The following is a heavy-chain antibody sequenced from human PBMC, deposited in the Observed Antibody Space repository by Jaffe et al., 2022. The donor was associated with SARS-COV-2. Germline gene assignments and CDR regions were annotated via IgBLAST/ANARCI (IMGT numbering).Heavy chain of an antibody. J-gene: IGHJ4*02. CDR3: ASLGPPQSVGYYFDY. Sequence: QLQLQESGPGLVKPSETLSLTCTVSGGSISSSSYYWGWIRQPPGKGLEWIGSIYYSGSTYYNPSLKSRVTISVDTSKNQFSLKLSSVTAADTAVYYCASLGPPQSVGYYFDYWGQGTLVTVSS. V-gene: IGHV4-39*01. D-gene: IGHD3-16*01. CDR2: IYYSGST. CDR1: GGSISSSSYY.